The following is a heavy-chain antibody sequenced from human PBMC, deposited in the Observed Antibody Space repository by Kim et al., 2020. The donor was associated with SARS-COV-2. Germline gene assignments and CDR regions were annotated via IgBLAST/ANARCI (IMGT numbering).Heavy chain of an antibody. CDR3: AGHSNYYDILTGYYKYDWFDP. V-gene: IGHV4-39*01. CDR1: GGSISSSSYY. D-gene: IGHD3-9*01. Sequence: SETLSLTCTVSGGSISSSSYYWGWIRQPPGKGLEWIGSIYYSGSTYYNPSLKSRVTISVDTSKNQFSLKLSSVTAAGTAVYYCAGHSNYYDILTGYYKYDWFDPWGQRTLVTVSS. J-gene: IGHJ5*02. CDR2: IYYSGST.